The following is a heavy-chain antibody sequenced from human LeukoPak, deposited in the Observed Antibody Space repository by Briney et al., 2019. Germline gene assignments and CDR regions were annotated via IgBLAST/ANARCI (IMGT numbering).Heavy chain of an antibody. CDR2: IWPSGST. J-gene: IGHJ4*02. Sequence: PSQTLSLTCTVSGGSISSGGYYWSWIRQPPGKGLEWIGYIWPSGSTNYNPSLSGRVAISLDKSRNHFTLMVTAVTAADTAFYYCSEEGPGHPPTYFGHWGRGNLVTVSS. CDR1: GGSISSGGYY. CDR3: SEEGPGHPPTYFGH. V-gene: IGHV4-30-2*01.